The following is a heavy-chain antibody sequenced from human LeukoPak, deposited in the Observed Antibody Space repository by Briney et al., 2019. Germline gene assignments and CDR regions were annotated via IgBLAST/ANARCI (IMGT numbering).Heavy chain of an antibody. CDR3: ARVQYYYDSSGYLFDY. Sequence: WASVKVSCKASGYTFTGYYMHWVRQAPGQGLEWMGWINPNSGGTNYAQKFQGRVTMTRDTSISTAYMELSRLRSDDTAVYYCARVQYYYDSSGYLFDYWGQGTLVTVSS. CDR1: GYTFTGYY. CDR2: INPNSGGT. V-gene: IGHV1-2*02. D-gene: IGHD3-22*01. J-gene: IGHJ4*02.